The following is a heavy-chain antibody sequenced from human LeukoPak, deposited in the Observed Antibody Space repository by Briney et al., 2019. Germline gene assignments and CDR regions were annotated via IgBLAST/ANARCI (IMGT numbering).Heavy chain of an antibody. V-gene: IGHV4-34*01. D-gene: IGHD2-8*01. Sequence: SETLSLTCVVYGGSFSGYYWSCIRQPPGKGLEWIGEINHSGSTNYNPSLKSRVTISVDTSKNQFSLKLSSVSAADTAVYYCARGLYSIVDYWGQGTLVTVSS. J-gene: IGHJ4*02. CDR3: ARGLYSIVDY. CDR1: GGSFSGYY. CDR2: INHSGST.